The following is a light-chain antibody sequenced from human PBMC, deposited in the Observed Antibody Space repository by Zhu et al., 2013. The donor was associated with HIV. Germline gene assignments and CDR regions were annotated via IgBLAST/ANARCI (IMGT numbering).Light chain of an antibody. CDR3: QQYNSYSPIT. CDR1: ENIRGN. Sequence: DIVLTQSPGTLSLSPGERATLSCRASENIRGNLAWYQQKPGQAPRLLIYGASTRATGIPARFRGSGSGTEFTLTISSLHPDDFATYYCQQYNSYSPITFGQGTRVDIK. J-gene: IGKJ5*01. V-gene: IGKV3-15*01. CDR2: GAS.